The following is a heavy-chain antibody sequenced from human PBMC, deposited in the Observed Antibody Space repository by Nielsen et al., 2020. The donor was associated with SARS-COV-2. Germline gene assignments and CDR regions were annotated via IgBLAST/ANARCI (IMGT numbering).Heavy chain of an antibody. V-gene: IGHV3-48*03. CDR3: VSLGRLFYYYGMDV. Sequence: GGSLRLSCAAPGFTFSSYEMNWVRQAPGKGLEWVSYISSSGSTIYYADSVKGRFTISRDNAKNSLYLQMNSLRAEDTAVYYCVSLGRLFYYYGMDVWGQGTTVTVSS. J-gene: IGHJ6*02. D-gene: IGHD3-16*01. CDR1: GFTFSSYE. CDR2: ISSSGSTI.